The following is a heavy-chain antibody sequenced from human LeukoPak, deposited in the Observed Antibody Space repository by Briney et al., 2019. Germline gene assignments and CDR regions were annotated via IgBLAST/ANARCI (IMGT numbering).Heavy chain of an antibody. D-gene: IGHD3-22*01. CDR2: IYHSGST. CDR1: GGSISSSNW. V-gene: IGHV4-4*02. Sequence: SGTLSLTCAVSGGSISSSNWWSWVRQPPGKGLEWIGEIYHSGSTNYNPSLKSRVTISVDKSKNQFSLKLGSVTAADTAVYYCATQYYYDSSAYDYWGQGTLVTVSS. J-gene: IGHJ4*02. CDR3: ATQYYYDSSAYDY.